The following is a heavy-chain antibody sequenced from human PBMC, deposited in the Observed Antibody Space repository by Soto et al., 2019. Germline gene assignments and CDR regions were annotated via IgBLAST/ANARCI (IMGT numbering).Heavy chain of an antibody. CDR3: ARGPSGWFGYDY. D-gene: IGHD6-19*01. V-gene: IGHV3-74*01. Sequence: GGSLRLSCAASGFTFSACLMHWVRQAAGKGLVWVSRINSDASTTNYADSVKGRFTISRDNAKNTLYLQMDSLTAEDTAVYYCARGPSGWFGYDYWGQGTLVTVSS. CDR2: INSDASTT. J-gene: IGHJ4*02. CDR1: GFTFSACL.